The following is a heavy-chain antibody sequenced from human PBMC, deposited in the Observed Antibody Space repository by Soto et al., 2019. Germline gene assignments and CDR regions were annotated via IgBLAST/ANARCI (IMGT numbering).Heavy chain of an antibody. CDR3: AKVSISKSSAVTFDS. Sequence: QVQLVESGGGMVQPGTSLRLSCAVSGFTFSTYDMHWVRQAPGKGLEWVAVVSYDTAYENYADSMKGRFTISRDNSKNIWYLQMNNVRAADTAVYYCAKVSISKSSAVTFDSWGRGTLVTVSS. V-gene: IGHV3-30*18. J-gene: IGHJ4*02. CDR1: GFTFSTYD. CDR2: VSYDTAYE. D-gene: IGHD2-15*01.